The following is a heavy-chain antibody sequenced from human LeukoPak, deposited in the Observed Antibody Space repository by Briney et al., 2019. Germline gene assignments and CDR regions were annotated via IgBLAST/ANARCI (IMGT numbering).Heavy chain of an antibody. CDR3: ARDNSRGDSGYAFDY. Sequence: PSETLSLTCTVSGGSISSYYWSWIRQPPGKGLEWIGYIYYSGSTNYNPSLKSRVTISVDTSKNQFSLKLSSVTAADTAVYYCARDNSRGDSGYAFDYWGQGTLVTVSS. CDR2: IYYSGST. CDR1: GGSISSYY. J-gene: IGHJ4*02. D-gene: IGHD5-12*01. V-gene: IGHV4-59*01.